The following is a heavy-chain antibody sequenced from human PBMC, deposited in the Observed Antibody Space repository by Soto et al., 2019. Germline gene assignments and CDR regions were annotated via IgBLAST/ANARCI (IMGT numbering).Heavy chain of an antibody. J-gene: IGHJ4*02. Sequence: PGGSLRLSCVGSGFIFSNYAMSWVRQAPGKGLEWVSAISGGAGSTYYADSVKGRFTISRDNSKNTLYLQMNSLRAEDTAIYYCAIPPKDCNSTSCPGDYWRQGTLVTVSS. CDR1: GFIFSNYA. V-gene: IGHV3-23*01. CDR2: ISGGAGST. D-gene: IGHD2-2*01. CDR3: AIPPKDCNSTSCPGDY.